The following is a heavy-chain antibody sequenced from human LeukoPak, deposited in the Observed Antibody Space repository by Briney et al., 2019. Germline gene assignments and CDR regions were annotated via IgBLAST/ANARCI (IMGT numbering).Heavy chain of an antibody. CDR2: ISGSGGGT. CDR1: GFTFNSYG. J-gene: IGHJ4*02. V-gene: IGHV3-23*01. CDR3: AKEYVWGSYPHF. D-gene: IGHD3-16*02. Sequence: PGGSLRLSCAASGFTFNSYGMSWVRQAPGKGLEWVSSISGSGGGTYSADSVKGRFTISRDNSKNTLYLQMNSLRAEDTAVYYCAKEYVWGSYPHFWGQGTLVTVSS.